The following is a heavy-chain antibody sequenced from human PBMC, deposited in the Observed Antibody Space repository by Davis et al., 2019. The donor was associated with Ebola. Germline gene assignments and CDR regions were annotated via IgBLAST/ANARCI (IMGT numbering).Heavy chain of an antibody. CDR2: INTYNGDT. CDR1: GYSFTSYH. D-gene: IGHD3-16*01. V-gene: IGHV1-18*04. J-gene: IGHJ4*02. Sequence: ASVKVSCKASGYSFTSYHFSWVRQAPGHGLEWVGWINTYNGDTRYAETLQDRDTLTTDTSTRTAYLELRSLTSEDTAVYYCAREDIIVILGITGPTYLDYWGQGTLVTVSS. CDR3: AREDIIVILGITGPTYLDY.